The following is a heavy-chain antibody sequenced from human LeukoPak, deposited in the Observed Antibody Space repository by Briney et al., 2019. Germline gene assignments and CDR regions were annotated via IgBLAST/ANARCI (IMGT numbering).Heavy chain of an antibody. D-gene: IGHD3-22*01. V-gene: IGHV1-46*01. CDR3: ARGLLQNGMDV. Sequence: ASVKVSCKASGYTFTSYGISWVRQAPGQGLEWMGIINPSGGSTSYAQKFQGRVTMTRDTSTSTVYMELSSLRSEDTAVYYCARGLLQNGMDVWGQGTTVTVSS. CDR1: GYTFTSYG. J-gene: IGHJ6*02. CDR2: INPSGGST.